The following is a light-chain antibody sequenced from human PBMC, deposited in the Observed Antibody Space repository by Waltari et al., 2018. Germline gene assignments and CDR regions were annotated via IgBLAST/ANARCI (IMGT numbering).Light chain of an antibody. CDR2: GAS. Sequence: EIVLTQSPGTLSLSPGERATLSCRASQSVSSHFLAWYQQKPGQAPRLLLYGASSRATGIPDRFSGSGSGTGFTLTISRLEPEEFAVYYCQQYVSSPLTFGGGTKVEIK. V-gene: IGKV3-20*01. CDR3: QQYVSSPLT. CDR1: QSVSSHF. J-gene: IGKJ4*01.